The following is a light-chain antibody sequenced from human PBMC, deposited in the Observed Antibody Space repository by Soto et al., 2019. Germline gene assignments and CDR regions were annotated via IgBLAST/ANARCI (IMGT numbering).Light chain of an antibody. J-gene: IGLJ3*02. CDR2: EGS. CDR3: CSFAGSNSWV. V-gene: IGLV2-23*01. Sequence: QSALTQPASVSGSPGQSITISCTGTSRDVGIYNLVSWFQQHHGKAPKLMIYEGSKRPSGISNRFSGSKSGNTASLKISGLQAEDEADYYCCSFAGSNSWVFGGGTKVTVL. CDR1: SRDVGIYNL.